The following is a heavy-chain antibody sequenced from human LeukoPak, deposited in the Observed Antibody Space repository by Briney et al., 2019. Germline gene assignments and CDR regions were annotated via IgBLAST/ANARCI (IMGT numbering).Heavy chain of an antibody. J-gene: IGHJ6*03. CDR1: GFTFGDYA. V-gene: IGHV3-49*04. CDR2: IRSKAYGGTT. D-gene: IGHD6-19*01. Sequence: GGSLRLSCTASGFTFGDYAISWVRQAPGKGLEWVGFIRSKAYGGTTAYAASVKGRFTISRDDSKSIDYLQINSLKTEDTAVYYCTRAQWLVLSYYYYYMDVWGKGTTVTISS. CDR3: TRAQWLVLSYYYYYMDV.